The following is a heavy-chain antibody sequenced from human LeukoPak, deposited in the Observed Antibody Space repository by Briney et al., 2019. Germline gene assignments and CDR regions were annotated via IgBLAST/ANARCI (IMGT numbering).Heavy chain of an antibody. CDR2: IYNDESST. CDR3: ARDRSISAAGDTY. Sequence: PGGSLRLSCAASGFTFSGSWMHWVRQAPGKGLVWVSRIYNDESSTSYADSVKGRFTISRDNAKNTLYLQMNSLRGEDTAVYYCARDRSISAAGDTYWGQGTLVTVSS. J-gene: IGHJ4*02. V-gene: IGHV3-74*01. D-gene: IGHD6-13*01. CDR1: GFTFSGSW.